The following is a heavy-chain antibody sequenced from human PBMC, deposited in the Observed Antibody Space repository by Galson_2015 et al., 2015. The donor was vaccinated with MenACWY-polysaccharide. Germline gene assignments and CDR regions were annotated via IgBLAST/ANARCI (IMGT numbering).Heavy chain of an antibody. V-gene: IGHV3-30*18. CDR3: AKAIRPYCSSINCYSMFDY. D-gene: IGHD2-2*01. Sequence: SLRLSCAASGFTFSSYGMHWVRQAPGKGLEWVAVISYDGSNKYYGDSVKGRFTISRDNSKNTLFVQMSSLRAEDTAVYYCAKAIRPYCSSINCYSMFDYWGQGTLVTVSS. J-gene: IGHJ4*02. CDR2: ISYDGSNK. CDR1: GFTFSSYG.